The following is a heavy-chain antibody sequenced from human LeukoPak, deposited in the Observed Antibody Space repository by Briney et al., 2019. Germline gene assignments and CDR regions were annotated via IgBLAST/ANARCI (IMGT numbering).Heavy chain of an antibody. CDR2: IKQDGSEK. V-gene: IGHV3-7*01. Sequence: PGGSLRLSCAVSGFTFSNYWMSWVRQAPGKGLEWVANIKQDGSEKYYVDSVKGRFTISRDNAKNSLYLQMNSLRVEDTAVYYCASPYCSTTSCSTLHDFWGQGTLVTVSS. J-gene: IGHJ4*02. D-gene: IGHD2-2*01. CDR3: ASPYCSTTSCSTLHDF. CDR1: GFTFSNYW.